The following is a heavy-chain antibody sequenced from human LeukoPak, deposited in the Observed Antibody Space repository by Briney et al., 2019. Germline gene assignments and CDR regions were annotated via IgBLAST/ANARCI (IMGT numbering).Heavy chain of an antibody. Sequence: VASVKVSCKASGYTFTNYGISWVRQAPGQGLECMGWISAHNGNTNYAQRFQGRVTMTTDTSTSTAYMELRSLRSDDTAVYYCARVRDYGGIGEDYWGQGTLVTVSS. J-gene: IGHJ4*02. V-gene: IGHV1-18*01. CDR2: ISAHNGNT. D-gene: IGHD3-16*01. CDR3: ARVRDYGGIGEDY. CDR1: GYTFTNYG.